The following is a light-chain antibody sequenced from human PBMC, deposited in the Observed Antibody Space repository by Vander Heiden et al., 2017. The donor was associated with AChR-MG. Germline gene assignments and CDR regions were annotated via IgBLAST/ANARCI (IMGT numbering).Light chain of an antibody. J-gene: IGKJ4*01. CDR1: QSISSW. CDR2: EAS. CDR3: QQYNSYPLT. Sequence: DIQMTQSPYTLSASVGDRVTITCRASQSISSWLAWYQQKPGKVPKLLIYEASSLESGVSSRFSGSGSGTEFTLTISSLQPDDFATYYCQQYNSYPLTFGGGTNVEIK. V-gene: IGKV1-5*03.